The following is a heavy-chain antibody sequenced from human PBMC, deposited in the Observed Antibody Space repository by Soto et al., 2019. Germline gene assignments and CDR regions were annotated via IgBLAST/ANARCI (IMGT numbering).Heavy chain of an antibody. CDR3: ARDSIRSRGMDD. Sequence: QVQLVQSGAEVKKPGSSVKVSCLASGDTFSTHAISWVRQAPGQGLEWMGGIIPRSGTVNYAQKSRGRFTITADKSTSTVYMDLNTLRSQATAISYCARDSIRSRGMDDSGQGTTVTVSS. CDR2: IIPRSGTV. J-gene: IGHJ6*02. CDR1: GDTFSTHA. V-gene: IGHV1-69*06. D-gene: IGHD4-17*01.